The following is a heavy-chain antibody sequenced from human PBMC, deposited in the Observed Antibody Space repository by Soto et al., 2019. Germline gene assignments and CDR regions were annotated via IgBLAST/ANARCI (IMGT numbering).Heavy chain of an antibody. J-gene: IGHJ4*02. CDR1: GGTFSSYA. V-gene: IGHV1-69*01. CDR3: ARDVGYCGGDCLFFDY. CDR2: IIPIFGTA. D-gene: IGHD2-21*02. Sequence: QVQLVQSGAEVKKPGSSVKVSCKASGGTFSSYAISWVRQAPGQGLEWMGGIIPIFGTANYAQKFQGRVTITADESTGTAYMELSSLRSEDTAVYYCARDVGYCGGDCLFFDYWGQGTLVTVSS.